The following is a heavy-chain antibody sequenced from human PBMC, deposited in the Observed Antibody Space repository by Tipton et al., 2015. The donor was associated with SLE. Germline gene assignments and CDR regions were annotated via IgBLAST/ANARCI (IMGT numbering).Heavy chain of an antibody. J-gene: IGHJ3*02. D-gene: IGHD6-19*01. CDR1: GGAISTFY. Sequence: GLVKPSETLSLTCTVSGGAISTFYWSWFRQSAGKGLEWIGRIYSSGRTNYNPSLKSRVTMSVDTSRKQFSLKLTSVTAADTAVYYCARRGWVDAFDIWGQGTMVIVSS. CDR3: ARRGWVDAFDI. CDR2: IYSSGRT. V-gene: IGHV4-4*07.